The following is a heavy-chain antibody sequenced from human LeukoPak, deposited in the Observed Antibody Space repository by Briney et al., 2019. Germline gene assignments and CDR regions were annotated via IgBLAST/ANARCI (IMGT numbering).Heavy chain of an antibody. CDR1: GYSFTSYW. CDR2: IYPGDSDT. J-gene: IGHJ4*02. CDR3: ARRLERGYSYGYDY. V-gene: IGHV5-51*01. Sequence: GEPLQISCQGSGYSFTSYWIAWVRQMHGKGLEWMGIIYPGDSDTSYSPSFQGQVTISADKSISTAYLQWSSLKGSDTAMYYCARRLERGYSYGYDYWGQGTLVTVSS. D-gene: IGHD5-18*01.